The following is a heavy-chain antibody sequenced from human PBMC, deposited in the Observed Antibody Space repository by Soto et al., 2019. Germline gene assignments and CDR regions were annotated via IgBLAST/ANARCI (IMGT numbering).Heavy chain of an antibody. D-gene: IGHD6-19*01. CDR1: GGSISSYY. CDR3: ARDRAPVAGTNYYYYYGMDV. CDR2: MYYSGST. Sequence: SETLYLTCTVSGGSISSYYWSWIRQPPGKRLEWIGYMYYSGSTNYNPSLKSRVSISVDTSKNQFSLKLYSVTAADTAVYYCARDRAPVAGTNYYYYYGMDVWGQGTTVTVSS. J-gene: IGHJ6*02. V-gene: IGHV4-59*01.